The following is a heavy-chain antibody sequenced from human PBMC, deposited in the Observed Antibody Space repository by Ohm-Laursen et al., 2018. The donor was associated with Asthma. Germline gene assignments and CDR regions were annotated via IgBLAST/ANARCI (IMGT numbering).Heavy chain of an antibody. CDR3: ARDSDGSGWLNWFDP. V-gene: IGHV3-9*01. J-gene: IGHJ5*02. Sequence: SLRLSCAASGFTFDDYAMHWVRQAPGKGLEWVSGISWNSGSIGYADSVKGRFTISRDNAKNSLYLQMNSLRAEDTAVYYCARDSDGSGWLNWFDPWGQGTLVTVSS. CDR1: GFTFDDYA. CDR2: ISWNSGSI. D-gene: IGHD6-19*01.